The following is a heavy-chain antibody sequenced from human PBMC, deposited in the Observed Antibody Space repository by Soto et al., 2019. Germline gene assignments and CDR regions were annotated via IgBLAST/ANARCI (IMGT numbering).Heavy chain of an antibody. CDR3: ARVPSPFDYYYAMDV. Sequence: LSLTCTVSGDSISSGNKYWSWIRQAPGKGLEWIGYIFSRGTTYYNPSLKSRLTMSLDTSQNQFSLRLASVTDADSAVYYCARVPSPFDYYYAMDVWGQGTTVTVSS. J-gene: IGHJ6*02. D-gene: IGHD3-16*01. CDR1: GDSISSGNKY. V-gene: IGHV4-30-4*01. CDR2: IFSRGTT.